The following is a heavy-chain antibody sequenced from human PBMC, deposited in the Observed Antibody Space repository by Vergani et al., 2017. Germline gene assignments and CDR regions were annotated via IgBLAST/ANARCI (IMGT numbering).Heavy chain of an antibody. Sequence: VQLVESGGGLVQPGGSLRLSCSASGFTFSSYAMHWVRQAPGKGLEYVSAISSNGVSTYYADSVKGRFTIARDNSKNTLYLQMNSLRAEDTAVYYCATRGGDYGDYRIDYWGQGTLVTVSS. CDR3: ATRGGDYGDYRIDY. D-gene: IGHD4-17*01. V-gene: IGHV3-64*04. CDR2: ISSNGVST. CDR1: GFTFSSYA. J-gene: IGHJ4*02.